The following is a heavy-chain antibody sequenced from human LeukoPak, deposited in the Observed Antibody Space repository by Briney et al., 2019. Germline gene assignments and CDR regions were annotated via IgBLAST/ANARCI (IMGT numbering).Heavy chain of an antibody. D-gene: IGHD2-21*02. V-gene: IGHV3-30*18. Sequence: GGSLRLSCAASGSTFRSYVMHWVRLAPGKGLEWVAVISYDGSNKYYADSVKGRFTISRDNSKNTLYLQMNSLRAEDTAVYFCAKEPACGADCYWLVYWGQGTLVTVSS. J-gene: IGHJ4*02. CDR3: AKEPACGADCYWLVY. CDR1: GSTFRSYV. CDR2: ISYDGSNK.